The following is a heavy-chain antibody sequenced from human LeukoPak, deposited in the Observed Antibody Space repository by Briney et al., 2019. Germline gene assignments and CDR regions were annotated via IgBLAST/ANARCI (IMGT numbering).Heavy chain of an antibody. J-gene: IGHJ4*02. D-gene: IGHD3-22*01. CDR1: GFTFSSYA. Sequence: GGSLRLSCAVSGFTFSSYAMSWVRQAPEKGLEWVSGISGSAKSTYYADSVKGWFTISRDNSKNTMYLQMKSLRAEDTAEYFCAKDGYYYDSSGYYDGGYFDYWGQGTLVTVSS. CDR2: ISGSAKST. CDR3: AKDGYYYDSSGYYDGGYFDY. V-gene: IGHV3-23*01.